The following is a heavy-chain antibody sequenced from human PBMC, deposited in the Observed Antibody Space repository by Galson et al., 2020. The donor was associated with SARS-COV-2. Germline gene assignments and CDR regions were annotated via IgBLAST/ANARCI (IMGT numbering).Heavy chain of an antibody. V-gene: IGHV3-23*01. CDR3: AKDLGNYGSGSY. Sequence: GGSLRPSCAASGFTFSSYAMSWVRQAPGKGLEWVSAISRSGGSTYYADSVKGRFTISRDNSKNTLYLQMNSLRAEDTAVYYWAKDLGNYGSGSYWGQGTLVTVSS. CDR2: ISRSGGST. D-gene: IGHD3-10*01. J-gene: IGHJ4*02. CDR1: GFTFSSYA.